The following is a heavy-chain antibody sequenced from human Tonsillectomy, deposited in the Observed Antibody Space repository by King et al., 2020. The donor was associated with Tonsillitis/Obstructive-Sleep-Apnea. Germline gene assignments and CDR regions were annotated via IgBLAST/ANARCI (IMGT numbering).Heavy chain of an antibody. J-gene: IGHJ4*02. Sequence: IRRGGEEWRGKGKKRGKGREGRGEREKGGNPYSAPSRKSRVTRSVTTAKNQLSLQLSSVTAADTAVYYCARDKGYSGYLDSWGQGTLVTVSS. CDR1: IRRGGEE. D-gene: IGHD5-12*01. V-gene: IGHV4-31*02. CDR2: REKGGNP. CDR3: ARDKGYSGYLDS.